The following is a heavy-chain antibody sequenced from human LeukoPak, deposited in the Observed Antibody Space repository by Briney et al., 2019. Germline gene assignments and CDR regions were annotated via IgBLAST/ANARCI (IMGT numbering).Heavy chain of an antibody. V-gene: IGHV3-30-3*01. Sequence: GGSLRLSCAASGFTFSSYAMHWVRQAPGKGLEWVAVISYDGSNKYYADSVKGRFTISRDNSKNTLYLQMSSLRAEDTAVYYCARSQMAPRNFDYWGQGTLVTVSS. CDR2: ISYDGSNK. CDR3: ARSQMAPRNFDY. J-gene: IGHJ4*02. CDR1: GFTFSSYA. D-gene: IGHD5-24*01.